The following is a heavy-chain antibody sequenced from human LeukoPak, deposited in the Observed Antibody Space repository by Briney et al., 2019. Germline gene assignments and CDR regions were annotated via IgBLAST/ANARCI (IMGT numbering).Heavy chain of an antibody. Sequence: PSETLSLTCTVSGGSISSSSYYWGWIRQPPGKGLEWIGSIYYSGSTYYNPSLKSRVTISVDTSKNQFSLKLSSVTAADTAVYYCARVVGWELHKFDYWGQGTLVTVSS. V-gene: IGHV4-39*07. D-gene: IGHD1-26*01. CDR3: ARVVGWELHKFDY. CDR1: GGSISSSSYY. CDR2: IYYSGST. J-gene: IGHJ4*02.